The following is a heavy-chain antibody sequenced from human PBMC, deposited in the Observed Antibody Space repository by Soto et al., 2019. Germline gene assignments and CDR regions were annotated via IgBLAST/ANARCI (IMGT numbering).Heavy chain of an antibody. J-gene: IGHJ6*02. V-gene: IGHV3-30-3*01. CDR2: ISNDGTNK. CDR3: ARGTTLAIVDYGMDV. Sequence: QVQLEESGGGVVQPGRSLRLSCVGTGFTFSSYAMHWVGQAPGKGLEWVAVISNDGTNKYYADSVEGRITISRDNSKNTLYLQMHSLRSEDTAVYYCARGTTLAIVDYGMDVWGQGATVTVSS. CDR1: GFTFSSYA. D-gene: IGHD1-7*01.